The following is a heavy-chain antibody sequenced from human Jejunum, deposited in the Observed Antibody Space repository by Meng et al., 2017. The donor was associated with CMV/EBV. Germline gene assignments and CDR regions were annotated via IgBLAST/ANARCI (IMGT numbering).Heavy chain of an antibody. CDR2: IIPGSHRT. Sequence: ASGFTFSTFAMSCVRQAPGKGLGWLSSIIPGSHRTFYADSVEGRFTISRDNSKNTLFLQMNSLRAEDTAIYYCAKGSTTGTTASDYWGQGTLVTVSS. CDR3: AKGSTTGTTASDY. V-gene: IGHV3-23*01. CDR1: GFTFSTFA. J-gene: IGHJ4*02. D-gene: IGHD1-1*01.